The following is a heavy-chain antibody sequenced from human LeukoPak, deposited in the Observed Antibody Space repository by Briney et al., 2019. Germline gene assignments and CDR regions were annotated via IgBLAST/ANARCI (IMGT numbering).Heavy chain of an antibody. V-gene: IGHV3-48*03. Sequence: GGALRLACAVSGFTFSSYEMKWVRQARGKGLEWVSYISSSGSNIYYADSERGRLTISRDNDTNSLYLKANSERAEDTSVYVCATPAPTGTTSPLPLGPSFNRDYWGQGTLLSVS. D-gene: IGHD1-1*01. J-gene: IGHJ4*02. CDR3: ATPAPTGTTSPLPLGPSFNRDY. CDR2: ISSSGSNI. CDR1: GFTFSSYE.